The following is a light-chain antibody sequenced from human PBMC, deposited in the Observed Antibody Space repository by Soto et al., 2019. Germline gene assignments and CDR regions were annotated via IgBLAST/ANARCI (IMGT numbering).Light chain of an antibody. CDR2: GAS. J-gene: IGKJ1*01. V-gene: IGKV3D-15*01. CDR3: QQFRNWPWT. CDR1: ESVSIN. Sequence: IVLTQSPATLSLSAGERATLSCRASESVSINLAWYQHKPGQAPRLLIHGASTRATGIPARISGSGSGTEFTLTISSLQSEDFAVYYCQQFRNWPWTFGQGTKVDIK.